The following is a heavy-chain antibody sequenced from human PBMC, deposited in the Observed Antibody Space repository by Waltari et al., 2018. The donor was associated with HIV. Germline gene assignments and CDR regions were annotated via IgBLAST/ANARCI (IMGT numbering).Heavy chain of an antibody. CDR1: YYTFSSYG. D-gene: IGHD3-22*01. V-gene: IGHV1-18*01. CDR2: ITPYNDNT. Sequence: QIRLVQSGGELKKPGASVKVSCQAFYYTFSSYGIHWVRQAPGHGLEWMGWITPYNDNTIYAQKFQGRVTMTTDTSTITAYLEVRSLGFDDTAMYFCARDLTGYYDSSGYPNYWGQGTLVTVSS. J-gene: IGHJ4*02. CDR3: ARDLTGYYDSSGYPNY.